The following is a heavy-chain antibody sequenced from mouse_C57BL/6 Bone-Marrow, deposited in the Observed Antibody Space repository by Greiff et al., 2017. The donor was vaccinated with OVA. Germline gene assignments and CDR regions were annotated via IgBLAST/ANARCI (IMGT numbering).Heavy chain of an antibody. CDR1: GYTFTDYY. Sequence: VQLQQSGAELVRPGASVKLSCKASGYTFTDYYINWVKQRPGQGLEWIARIYPGSGNTYYTEKFKGKATLTAEKSSSTAYMQLSSLTSEDSAVYFCARRFHYYGSSVWYFDVWGTGTTVTVSS. J-gene: IGHJ1*03. CDR2: IYPGSGNT. CDR3: ARRFHYYGSSVWYFDV. D-gene: IGHD1-1*01. V-gene: IGHV1-76*01.